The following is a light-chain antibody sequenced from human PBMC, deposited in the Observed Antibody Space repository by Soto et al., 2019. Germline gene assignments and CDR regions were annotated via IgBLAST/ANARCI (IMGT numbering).Light chain of an antibody. Sequence: QLVLTQPASVSGSPGQSITISCTGTSSDVGSYNLVSWYQQHPGKAPKLMIYEGSKRPAGVSNRFSGSKSGNTASLTISGLQAEDEADDYCCAYAGSSTFVVVGGGTKLTVL. V-gene: IGLV2-23*03. J-gene: IGLJ2*01. CDR2: EGS. CDR1: SSDVGSYNL. CDR3: CAYAGSSTFVV.